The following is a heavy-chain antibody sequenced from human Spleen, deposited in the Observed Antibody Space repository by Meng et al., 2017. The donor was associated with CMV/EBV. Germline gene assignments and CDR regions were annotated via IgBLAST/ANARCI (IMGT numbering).Heavy chain of an antibody. Sequence: CAASGVTFTIYEMHWVRQAPGKGLEWVAVISYDGNNKYYADSVKGRFTISRDNSKNTLYLQMESLKNEDTAVYYCATAEQWLPGGYWGQGTLVTVSS. J-gene: IGHJ1*01. V-gene: IGHV3-30-3*01. D-gene: IGHD6-19*01. CDR2: ISYDGNNK. CDR3: ATAEQWLPGGY. CDR1: GVTFTIYE.